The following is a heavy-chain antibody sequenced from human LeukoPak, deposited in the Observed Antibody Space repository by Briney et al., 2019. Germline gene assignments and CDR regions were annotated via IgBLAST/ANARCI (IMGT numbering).Heavy chain of an antibody. J-gene: IGHJ4*02. CDR3: ARDGNWNYGFDY. CDR1: GGSISSYY. Sequence: SETLSLTCTVSGGSISSYYWSWIRQPPGKGLEWIGYIYYSGSTNYNPSLKSRVTISVDTSKNQFSLKLGSVTAADTAVYYCARDGNWNYGFDYWGQGTLVTVSS. V-gene: IGHV4-59*01. D-gene: IGHD1-7*01. CDR2: IYYSGST.